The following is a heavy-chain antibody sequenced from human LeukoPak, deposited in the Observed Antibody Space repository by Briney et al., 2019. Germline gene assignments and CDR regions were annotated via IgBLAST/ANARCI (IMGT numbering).Heavy chain of an antibody. Sequence: TGGSLRLSCAASGFTFSSYWMSWVRQAPGKGLEWVANIKQDGSEKYYVDSVKGRFTISRDNAKNPLYLQMNSLRAEDTAVYYCARDRYYYDSSGFPYWGQGTMVTVSS. D-gene: IGHD3-22*01. CDR3: ARDRYYYDSSGFPY. V-gene: IGHV3-7*01. CDR2: IKQDGSEK. J-gene: IGHJ3*01. CDR1: GFTFSSYW.